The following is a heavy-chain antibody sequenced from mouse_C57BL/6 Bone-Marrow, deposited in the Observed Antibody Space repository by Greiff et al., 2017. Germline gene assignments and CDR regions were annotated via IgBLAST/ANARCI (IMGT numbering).Heavy chain of an antibody. Sequence: VQLQQSGPVLARPGASVKMSCKTSGYTFTSYWMHWVKQRPGQGLAWIGAIYPGNSDTSYNQKFTGKDKLTAVSSASTAYMERSSLTSDEAAVYYSTRKLLAYGGQGTLVTVS. CDR3: TRKLLAY. V-gene: IGHV1-5*01. J-gene: IGHJ3*01. CDR1: GYTFTSYW. D-gene: IGHD4-1*01. CDR2: IYPGNSDT.